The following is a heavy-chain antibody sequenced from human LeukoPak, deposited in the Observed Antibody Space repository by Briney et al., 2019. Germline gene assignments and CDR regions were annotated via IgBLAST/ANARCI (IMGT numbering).Heavy chain of an antibody. CDR2: ISWNSGSI. D-gene: IGHD2-21*02. CDR1: GFTFDDYA. CDR3: AKAPCGGDCLVDY. J-gene: IGHJ4*02. V-gene: IGHV3-9*01. Sequence: PGRSLRLSCAASGFTFDDYAMHWVRQAPGKGLEWVSGISWNSGSIGYADSVKGRFTISRDNAKNSLYLQMNSLRAEDTALYYCAKAPCGGDCLVDYWGQGTLVTVSS.